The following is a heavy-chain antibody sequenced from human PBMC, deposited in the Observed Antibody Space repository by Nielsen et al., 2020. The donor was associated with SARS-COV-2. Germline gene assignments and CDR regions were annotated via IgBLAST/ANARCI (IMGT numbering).Heavy chain of an antibody. CDR3: ATFGEFDAFDI. V-gene: IGHV3-9*01. Sequence: SLKISCAASGFTFDDYAMHWVRQAPGKGLEWVSGISWNSGSIGYADSVKGRFTISRDNAKNSLYLQMNSLRADDTAVYYCATFGEFDAFDIWGQGTMVTVSS. CDR2: ISWNSGSI. CDR1: GFTFDDYA. J-gene: IGHJ3*02. D-gene: IGHD3-10*01.